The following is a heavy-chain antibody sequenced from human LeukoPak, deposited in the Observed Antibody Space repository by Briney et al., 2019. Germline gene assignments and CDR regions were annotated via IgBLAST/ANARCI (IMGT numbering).Heavy chain of an antibody. J-gene: IGHJ4*02. CDR3: AKSNGYGLIDY. CDR1: GASTSSSNYY. D-gene: IGHD5-12*01. Sequence: SETLSLTCAVSGASTSSSNYYWGWDRQSPGKGLEWIGNIYSSGNTYYNASLKSRVTMYIDTSKNQFSLKLSSVTAADTAMYYCAKSNGYGLIDYWGQGTLVTVSS. V-gene: IGHV4-39*01. CDR2: IYSSGNT.